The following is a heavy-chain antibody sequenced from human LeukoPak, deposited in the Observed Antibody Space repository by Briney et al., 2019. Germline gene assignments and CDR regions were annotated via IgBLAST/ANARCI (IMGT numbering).Heavy chain of an antibody. V-gene: IGHV1-2*02. Sequence: VASVKVSCKASGYTFTDYYIHWVRQAPGQGLEFMGWINPNSGGTNYAQRFQGRVTMTRDTSVLTSYMELTRLTSDDTAEYYCARGISSGYGNWGQGTLVTVSS. CDR3: ARGISSGYGN. CDR2: INPNSGGT. D-gene: IGHD6-25*01. J-gene: IGHJ4*02. CDR1: GYTFTDYY.